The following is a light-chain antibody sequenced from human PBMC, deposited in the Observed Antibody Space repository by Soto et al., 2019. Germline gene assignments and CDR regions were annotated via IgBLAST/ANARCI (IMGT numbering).Light chain of an antibody. Sequence: GEPASISCKSSQSLLHANGYNHLDWYLQKPGQSQQLLIYKASNLDSGVPSRFSGSGSGTEFTLTIRSLQPDDFATYYCKQYPSFSRTFGQGTKVDIK. CDR2: KAS. CDR3: KQYPSFSRT. CDR1: QSLLHANGYNH. J-gene: IGKJ1*01. V-gene: IGKV2-28*01.